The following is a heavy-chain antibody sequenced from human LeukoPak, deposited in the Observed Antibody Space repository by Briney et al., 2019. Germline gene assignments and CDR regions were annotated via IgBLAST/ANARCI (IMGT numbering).Heavy chain of an antibody. CDR2: ITYSGNT. V-gene: IGHV4-31*11. CDR3: ARIAYDALDSYYYGMDV. D-gene: IGHD3-3*01. CDR1: GGSISSGPYY. Sequence: SQTLSLTCAVSGGSISSGPYYWIWIRQHPGKGLEWVGYITYSGNTYYYPALNSRVTVSLDTSKTQFSLKLSSVTAADTAVYYCARIAYDALDSYYYGMDVWGQGTTVTVSS. J-gene: IGHJ6*02.